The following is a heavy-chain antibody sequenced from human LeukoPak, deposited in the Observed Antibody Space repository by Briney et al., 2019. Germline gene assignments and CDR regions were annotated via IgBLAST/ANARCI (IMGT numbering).Heavy chain of an antibody. CDR1: GGSISSSSYY. CDR3: ARIIYSNYEGSQPLWFDP. V-gene: IGHV4-39*01. Sequence: KSSETLSLTCTVSGGSISSSSYYWGWIRQPPGKGLEWIGSIYYSGSTYYNPSLKSRVTISVDTSKNQFSLKLSSVTAADTAVYYCARIIYSNYEGSQPLWFDPWGQGTLVTVSS. J-gene: IGHJ5*02. CDR2: IYYSGST. D-gene: IGHD4-11*01.